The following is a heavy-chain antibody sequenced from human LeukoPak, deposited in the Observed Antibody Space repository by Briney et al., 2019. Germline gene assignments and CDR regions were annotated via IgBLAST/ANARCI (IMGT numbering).Heavy chain of an antibody. D-gene: IGHD3-16*01. CDR1: GGSISPYY. CDR3: ARATPGGLSDY. V-gene: IGHV4-59*01. J-gene: IGHJ4*02. CDR2: IYYSGSI. Sequence: SETLSLTCTVSGGSISPYYWSWIRQPPGKGLEWIGYIYYSGSINYNPSLTSRVTISVDTSKNQFSLKLSSVTAADTAVYYCARATPGGLSDYWGQGTLVTVSS.